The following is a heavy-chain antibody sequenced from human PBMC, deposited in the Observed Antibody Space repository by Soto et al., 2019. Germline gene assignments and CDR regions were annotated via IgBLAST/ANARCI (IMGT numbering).Heavy chain of an antibody. Sequence: VASLQISCPGSGYNFNTYWIGWVRQMPGKGLEWMGIIYPGDFDTRYSQSFQGHVTMSVDKSINTAYVQWSSLETSDTAMSYCARLLGYSYGYQAFFDYWGQGTPVTVSS. J-gene: IGHJ4*02. CDR1: GYNFNTYW. CDR3: ARLLGYSYGYQAFFDY. CDR2: IYPGDFDT. D-gene: IGHD5-18*01. V-gene: IGHV5-51*01.